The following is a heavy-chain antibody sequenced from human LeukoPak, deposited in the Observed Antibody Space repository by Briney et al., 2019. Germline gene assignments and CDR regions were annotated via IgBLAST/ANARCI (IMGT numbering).Heavy chain of an antibody. Sequence: GGSLRLSCAASGFTFSSYAMTWVRQAPGKGLEWVSAISGSGGSAYYADSVKGRFTISRDNSKNTLYLQMNSLRAEDTAVYYCAKTVSGSYSYQGGDYWGQGTLVTISS. J-gene: IGHJ4*02. CDR2: ISGSGGSA. V-gene: IGHV3-23*01. D-gene: IGHD3-10*01. CDR3: AKTVSGSYSYQGGDY. CDR1: GFTFSSYA.